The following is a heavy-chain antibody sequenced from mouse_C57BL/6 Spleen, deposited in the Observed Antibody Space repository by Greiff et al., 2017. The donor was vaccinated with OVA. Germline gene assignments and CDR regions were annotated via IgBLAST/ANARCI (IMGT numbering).Heavy chain of an antibody. CDR3: ASGGWAPVAY. V-gene: IGHV2-6*01. CDR2: IWGVGST. J-gene: IGHJ3*01. D-gene: IGHD3-2*02. Sequence: LVAPSQSLFITCTVSGLSLTSYGVDWVRQSPGKGLEWLGVIWGVGSTNYNSALKSRLSISKDNSKSQVFIKMNSLQTDDTAMYYCASGGWAPVAYWGQGTLVTVSA. CDR1: GLSLTSYG.